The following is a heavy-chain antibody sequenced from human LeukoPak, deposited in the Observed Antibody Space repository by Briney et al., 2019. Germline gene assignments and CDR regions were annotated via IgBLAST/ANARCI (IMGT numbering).Heavy chain of an antibody. Sequence: SETLSLTRTVSGGSITSGGYYWSWIRQRPGKGLEWIGYIYKTGSTYYNPSLKSRVTMSVDTSRNQFSLKLNSVTAADTAVYYCARDVLRWGQGTLLTVSS. J-gene: IGHJ4*02. CDR2: IYKTGST. CDR1: GGSITSGGYY. CDR3: ARDVLR. V-gene: IGHV4-31*03.